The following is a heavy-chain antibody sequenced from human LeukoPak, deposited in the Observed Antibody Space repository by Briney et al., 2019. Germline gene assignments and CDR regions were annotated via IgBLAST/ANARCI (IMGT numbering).Heavy chain of an antibody. V-gene: IGHV3-21*01. CDR3: SRDLDCTVTACYGGDDGFDI. CDR2: ISSRSLYI. D-gene: IGHD2-8*02. Sequence: PGGSLRLSCAASGFAFNIYSMNWVRQAPGKGLERVASISSRSLYIYYPDSLRGRFTIYRDNAEKSLYLQMNDLRAEDTAVYYCSRDLDCTVTACYGGDDGFDIWGQGTMVTVSS. CDR1: GFAFNIYS. J-gene: IGHJ3*02.